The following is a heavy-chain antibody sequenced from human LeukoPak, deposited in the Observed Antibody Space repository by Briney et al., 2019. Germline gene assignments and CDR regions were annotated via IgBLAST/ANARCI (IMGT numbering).Heavy chain of an antibody. CDR2: ITSRSRDI. CDR3: ARVGLCSGDCSLYYHMDV. J-gene: IGHJ6*03. V-gene: IGHV3-21*01. Sequence: GGSLRLSCAASGFTFSSYAMSWVRQAPGKGLEWVSSITSRSRDIYYAASVTGRFTISRDNGKNSLYLQMNSLRVEDTAVYYCARVGLCSGDCSLYYHMDVWGKGTTVTVSS. CDR1: GFTFSSYA. D-gene: IGHD2-21*02.